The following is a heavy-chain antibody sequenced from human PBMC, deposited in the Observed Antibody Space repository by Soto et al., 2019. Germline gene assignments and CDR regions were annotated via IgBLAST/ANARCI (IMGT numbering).Heavy chain of an antibody. CDR3: ARGDFDSSANYYAGWFDP. D-gene: IGHD3-22*01. CDR2: INPNSGGT. V-gene: IGHV1-2*02. J-gene: IGHJ5*02. Sequence: QVQLVQSGAEVKKPGASVKVSCKASGYTFTAYYMHWLRQAPGQGLEGMGWINPNSGGTKYAQKFQGRVTMTNDTSISTAYMELSRLGSDDTAVYYCARGDFDSSANYYAGWFDPWGQGTLVTVSS. CDR1: GYTFTAYY.